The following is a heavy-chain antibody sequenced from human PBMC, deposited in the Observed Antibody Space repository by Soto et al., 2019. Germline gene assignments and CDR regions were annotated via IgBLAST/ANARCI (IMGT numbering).Heavy chain of an antibody. D-gene: IGHD3-16*01. CDR3: ARDLHDYVSFRFDP. CDR1: GFTFSSYS. Sequence: GGSLRLPCAASGFTFSSYSMNWVRQAPGKGLEWVSSISRSSSYIYYADSVKGRFTISRDNAKNSLYLQMNSLRAEDTAVYYCARDLHDYVSFRFDPWGQGTLVTVSS. V-gene: IGHV3-21*01. CDR2: ISRSSSYI. J-gene: IGHJ5*02.